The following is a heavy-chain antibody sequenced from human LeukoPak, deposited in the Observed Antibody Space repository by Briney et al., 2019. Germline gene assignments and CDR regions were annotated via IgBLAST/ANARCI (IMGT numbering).Heavy chain of an antibody. J-gene: IGHJ4*02. D-gene: IGHD1-26*01. V-gene: IGHV3-72*01. CDR2: IRNKANSYTT. CDR1: GFTFSDHA. Sequence: PGGSLRLSCAASGFTFSDHAMDWVRQAPGKGLEWVGRIRNKANSYTTEYAASVQGRFTVSSDDSKNSLYLQMNSMKTEDTAVYYCTRLVGANDWGQGTLVTVSS. CDR3: TRLVGAND.